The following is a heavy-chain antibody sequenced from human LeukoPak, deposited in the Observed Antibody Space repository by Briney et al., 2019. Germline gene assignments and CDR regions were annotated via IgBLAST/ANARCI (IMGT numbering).Heavy chain of an antibody. D-gene: IGHD3-22*01. J-gene: IGHJ6*03. CDR3: ARHARGIVVARYYYYYYMDV. CDR2: INQSGST. Sequence: TSETLSLTCAVYGGSFSEYYWSWVRQPPGKGLEWIGEINQSGSTNYNPSLKSRVTISVDTSKNQFSLKLSSVTAADTAVYYCARHARGIVVARYYYYYYMDVWGKGTTVTISS. CDR1: GGSFSEYY. V-gene: IGHV4-34*01.